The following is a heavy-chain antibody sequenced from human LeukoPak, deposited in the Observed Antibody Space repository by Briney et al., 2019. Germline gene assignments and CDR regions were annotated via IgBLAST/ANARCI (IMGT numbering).Heavy chain of an antibody. Sequence: GGSLRLSCAASGFTFSSYAMSWVRQAPGKGLEWISYISHDGAIIYYADSVRGRFTISRDNAKNTLYLQMNSLRAEDTAVYYCAREGLRYDILTGHAEFDYWGQGTLVTVSS. J-gene: IGHJ4*02. D-gene: IGHD3-9*01. V-gene: IGHV3-48*04. CDR2: ISHDGAII. CDR1: GFTFSSYA. CDR3: AREGLRYDILTGHAEFDY.